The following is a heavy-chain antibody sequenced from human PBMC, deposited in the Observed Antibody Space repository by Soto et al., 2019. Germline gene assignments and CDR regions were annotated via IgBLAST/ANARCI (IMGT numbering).Heavy chain of an antibody. CDR1: GFTFSSYA. CDR2: ISYDGSNK. V-gene: IGHV3-30-3*01. Sequence: GSLILSCAASGFTFSSYAMHWVRQAPGKGLEWVAVISYDGSNKYYADSVKGRFTISRDNSKNTLYLQMNSLRAEDTAVYYCARVGSSWYKMGAFDIWGQGTMVTVSS. D-gene: IGHD6-13*01. CDR3: ARVGSSWYKMGAFDI. J-gene: IGHJ3*02.